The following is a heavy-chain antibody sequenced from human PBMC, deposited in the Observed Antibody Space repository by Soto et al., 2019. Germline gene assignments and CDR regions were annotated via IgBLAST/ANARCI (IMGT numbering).Heavy chain of an antibody. V-gene: IGHV2-5*02. CDR1: GFSLSSSGVG. D-gene: IGHD3-3*01. Sequence: QITLKESGPTLVKPTQTLTLTCTFSGFSLSSSGVGVGWIRQPPGKALEWLALIYWDDDKRYSPSLKSRLTITRDSSKNLVGIAMTNMDPVDTDTYFCAHTESGYPTRRFDYWGQGTLVTVSS. CDR3: AHTESGYPTRRFDY. J-gene: IGHJ4*02. CDR2: IYWDDDK.